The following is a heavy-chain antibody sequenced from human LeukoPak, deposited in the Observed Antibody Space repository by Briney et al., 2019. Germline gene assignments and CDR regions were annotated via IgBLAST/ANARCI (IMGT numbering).Heavy chain of an antibody. CDR2: VHYSEST. Sequence: SETLSLTCTVSGGSISNTTYYWGWIRQPPGKGLEWIANVHYSESTQYNPSLKSRLTISADTSKNQFSLKLSSVTAADTAVYYCARRTYGSSLSDYWGQGTLVTVSS. D-gene: IGHD6-6*01. J-gene: IGHJ4*02. V-gene: IGHV4-39*01. CDR3: ARRTYGSSLSDY. CDR1: GGSISNTTYY.